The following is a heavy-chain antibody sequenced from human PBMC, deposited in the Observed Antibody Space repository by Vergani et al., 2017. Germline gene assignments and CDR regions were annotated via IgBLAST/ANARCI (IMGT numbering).Heavy chain of an antibody. CDR1: GFTFDDYA. V-gene: IGHV3-15*01. CDR2: IKSKTDGGTT. Sequence: EVQLVESGGGLVQPGRSLRLSCAASGFTFDDYAMHWVRQAPGKGLEWVGRIKSKTDGGTTEYAASVKGRLTISRDDSKNTLYLQMNSLKTEDTAVYYCTTDGGDYDFWSGYYNYWGQGTLVTVSS. D-gene: IGHD3-3*01. CDR3: TTDGGDYDFWSGYYNY. J-gene: IGHJ4*02.